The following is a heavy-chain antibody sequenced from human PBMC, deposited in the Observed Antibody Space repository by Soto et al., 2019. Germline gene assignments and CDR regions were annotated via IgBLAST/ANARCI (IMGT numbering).Heavy chain of an antibody. D-gene: IGHD6-13*01. Sequence: GGSLRLSCAASGFTFSSYAMHWVRQAPGKGLEWVAVISYDGSNKYYADSVKGRFTISRDNSKNTLYLQMNSLRAEDTAVYYCARGHQQLGRYYYYYGMDVWGQGTTVTVSS. CDR1: GFTFSSYA. CDR3: ARGHQQLGRYYYYYGMDV. V-gene: IGHV3-30-3*01. J-gene: IGHJ6*02. CDR2: ISYDGSNK.